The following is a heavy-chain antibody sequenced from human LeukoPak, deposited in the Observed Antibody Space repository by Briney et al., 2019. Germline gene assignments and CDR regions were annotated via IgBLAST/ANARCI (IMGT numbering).Heavy chain of an antibody. V-gene: IGHV1-8*01. CDR3: ARDSTVTTFYYYYYYMDV. Sequence: GASVKVSCKASGYTFTSYDINWVRQATGQGREWMGWMNPNSGNTGYAQKFQGRVTMTRNTSISTAYMELSSLRSEDTAVYYCARDSTVTTFYYYYYYMDVWGKGTTVTVSS. CDR1: GYTFTSYD. J-gene: IGHJ6*03. CDR2: MNPNSGNT. D-gene: IGHD4-17*01.